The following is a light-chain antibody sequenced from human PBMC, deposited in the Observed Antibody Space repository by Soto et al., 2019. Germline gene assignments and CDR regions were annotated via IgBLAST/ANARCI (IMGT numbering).Light chain of an antibody. V-gene: IGKV1-5*03. Sequence: DIQMTQSPSTLSASVGDRVTITCRASQGITSRLAWYQQKPGKAPKLLISQASTLETAVPSRFSGSGSGTEFTLTVSGLQPDDLATYYCQEYSNYPYTFGQGTKVDIK. CDR2: QAS. J-gene: IGKJ2*01. CDR1: QGITSR. CDR3: QEYSNYPYT.